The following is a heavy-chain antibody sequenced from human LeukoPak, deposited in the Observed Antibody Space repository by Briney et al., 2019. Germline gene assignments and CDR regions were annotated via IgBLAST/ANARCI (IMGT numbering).Heavy chain of an antibody. CDR1: GGSISNYY. D-gene: IGHD2-15*01. CDR2: INYSGST. V-gene: IGHV4-59*12. J-gene: IGHJ6*03. Sequence: SETLSLTCTVSGGSISNYYWSWIRQPPGKGLEWIAYINYSGSTNYSPSVKSRVTISVHRSKNQFSLKLSSVTAADTAVYYCARGYCSGGSCYSSYYYSYMDVWGKGTTVTVSS. CDR3: ARGYCSGGSCYSSYYYSYMDV.